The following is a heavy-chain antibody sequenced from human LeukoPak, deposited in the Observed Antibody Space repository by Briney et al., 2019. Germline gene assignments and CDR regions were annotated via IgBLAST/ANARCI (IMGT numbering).Heavy chain of an antibody. J-gene: IGHJ4*01. CDR3: ARDGTAPGLYFDL. CDR2: ISGSGGST. V-gene: IGHV3-23*01. D-gene: IGHD6-13*01. CDR1: GFTFSSHA. Sequence: GGSLRLSCAASGFTFSSHAMNWVRQAPGKGLEWVSSISGSGGSTYYADSVKGRFTISRDNTKNSLYLQMSSLRAEDTAVYYCARDGTAPGLYFDLWGQGTLVTVSS.